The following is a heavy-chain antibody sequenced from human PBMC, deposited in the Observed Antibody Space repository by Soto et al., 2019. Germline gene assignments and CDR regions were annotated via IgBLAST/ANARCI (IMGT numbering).Heavy chain of an antibody. CDR2: IYNIGST. V-gene: IGHV4-59*08. CDR1: GVSISSYY. J-gene: IGHJ3*02. CDR3: ARRITDYGDYDAFDI. D-gene: IGHD4-17*01. Sequence: QVQLQESGPGLVKPSETLSLTCTVSGVSISSYYWSWIRQPPGKGLEWIAYIYNIGSTNYNPALSSRVTISVDTSKNQLSLKVNSVTAADTAVYYCARRITDYGDYDAFDIWGQGTMVTVSS.